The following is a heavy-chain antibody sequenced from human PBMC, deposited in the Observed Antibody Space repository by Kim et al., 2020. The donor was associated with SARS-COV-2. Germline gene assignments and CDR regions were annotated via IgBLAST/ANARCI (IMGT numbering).Heavy chain of an antibody. V-gene: IGHV4-59*01. CDR1: GGSISSYY. Sequence: SETLSLTCTVSGGSISSYYWSWIRQPPGKGLEWIGYIYYSGSTNYNPSLKSRVTISVDTSKNQFSLKLSSVTAADTAVYYCARNGLGRTGIFDYWGQGTLVTVSS. J-gene: IGHJ4*02. D-gene: IGHD1-1*01. CDR3: ARNGLGRTGIFDY. CDR2: IYYSGST.